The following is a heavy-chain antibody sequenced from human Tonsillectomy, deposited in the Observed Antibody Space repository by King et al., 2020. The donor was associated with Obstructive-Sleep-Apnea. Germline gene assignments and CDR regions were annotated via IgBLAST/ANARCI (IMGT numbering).Heavy chain of an antibody. CDR2: IRYDVSNK. V-gene: IGHV3-30*02. CDR3: AKVPSSGWSSSHFDY. CDR1: GFIFRSYG. D-gene: IGHD6-19*01. J-gene: IGHJ4*02. Sequence: VQLVESGGGVVHPGGSLRLSCAASGFIFRSYGMHWVRQAPGKGLEWGAFIRYDVSNKYYADSVKGRFTIPRDNSKNTLYLQMNSLRAEDTAVYYCAKVPSSGWSSSHFDYWGQGTLVTVSS.